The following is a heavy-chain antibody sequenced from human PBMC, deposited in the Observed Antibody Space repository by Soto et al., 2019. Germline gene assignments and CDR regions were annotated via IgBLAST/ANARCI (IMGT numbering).Heavy chain of an antibody. Sequence: SETLSLTCAVSGGSFTSNNWWTWVRQPPGQGLEWIGETYRTGSTNYNPSLKSRVTISLDKSENQFSLKVTSLTAADTAVYYCASRDPGTSVDYWGQGTLVTVSS. D-gene: IGHD1-7*01. CDR1: GGSFTSNNW. V-gene: IGHV4-4*02. CDR2: TYRTGST. J-gene: IGHJ4*02. CDR3: ASRDPGTSVDY.